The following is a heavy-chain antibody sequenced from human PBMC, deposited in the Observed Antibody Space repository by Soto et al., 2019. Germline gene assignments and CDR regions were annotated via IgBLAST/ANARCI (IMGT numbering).Heavy chain of an antibody. CDR1: GGSISSSNW. V-gene: IGHV4-4*02. Sequence: SETLSLRCAVSGGSISSSNWCSWVREPPGKWLEWIGEFSPSGSTKYNQSLKSRVTISGEKSKNQFSLKLSSVTAADTTVYYCASQSITGIGDYWGQGTLVTVSS. CDR3: ASQSITGIGDY. J-gene: IGHJ4*02. CDR2: FSPSGST. D-gene: IGHD1-20*01.